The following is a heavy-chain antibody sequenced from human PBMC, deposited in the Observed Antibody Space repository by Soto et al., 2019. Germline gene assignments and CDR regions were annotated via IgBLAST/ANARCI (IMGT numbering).Heavy chain of an antibody. V-gene: IGHV1-2*02. CDR3: VKNYDGSGQPPHYFYP. J-gene: IGHJ5*02. Sequence: ASVKVSCKASGYTFTYYFIHWVRQAPGQGLEWMGWINPQSGGTNDAQMFRGSVSMTMDTSISTAYMDLSGLRSDDTATYYCVKNYDGSGQPPHYFYPWGQGTTVTVSS. CDR1: GYTFTYYF. CDR2: INPQSGGT. D-gene: IGHD3-22*01.